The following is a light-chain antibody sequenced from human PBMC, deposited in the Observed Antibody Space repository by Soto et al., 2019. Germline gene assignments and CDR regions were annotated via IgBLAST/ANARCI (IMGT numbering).Light chain of an antibody. CDR1: QSISSN. CDR3: QQANSFPST. J-gene: IGKJ5*01. CDR2: GAS. Sequence: EIVLTQSPGTLSLSPGERATLSCRASQSISSNLAWYQQKPGQAPRLLIYGASTRATGIPARFSGSGSGTEFTLTISSLQPEDLATYYCQQANSFPSTFGQGTRLEIK. V-gene: IGKV3-15*01.